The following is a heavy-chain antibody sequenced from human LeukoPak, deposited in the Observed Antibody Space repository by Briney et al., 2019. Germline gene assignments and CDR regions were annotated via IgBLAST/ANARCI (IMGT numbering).Heavy chain of an antibody. Sequence: GRSLTLSCAASGFTFSSYAMHWVRQAPGQGLEWVAVISYDGSNKYYAESVKGRFTISRDNSNNRMYMQMNSLRAEDTAVYYCARNPYGDYSLDYWGQGTLVTVSS. CDR2: ISYDGSNK. CDR3: ARNPYGDYSLDY. CDR1: GFTFSSYA. V-gene: IGHV3-30*04. J-gene: IGHJ4*02. D-gene: IGHD4-17*01.